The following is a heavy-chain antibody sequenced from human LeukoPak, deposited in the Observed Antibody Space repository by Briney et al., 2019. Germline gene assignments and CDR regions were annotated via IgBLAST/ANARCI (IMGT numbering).Heavy chain of an antibody. D-gene: IGHD1-26*01. CDR3: GWVGATTFVY. CDR1: GYSISSGYY. J-gene: IGHJ4*02. CDR2: IYYSGST. Sequence: SETLSLTCTVSGYSISSGYYWGWIRQPPGKGLEWIGSIYYSGSTYYNPSLKSRVTISVDTSKNQFSLELSSVTAADTAVYYCGWVGATTFVYWGQGTLVTVSS. V-gene: IGHV4-38-2*02.